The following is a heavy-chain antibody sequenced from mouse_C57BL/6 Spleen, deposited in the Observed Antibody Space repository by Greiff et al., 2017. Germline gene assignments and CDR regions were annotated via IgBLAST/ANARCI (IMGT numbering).Heavy chain of an antibody. CDR1: GYSFTGYF. Sequence: VQLKESGPELVKPGDSVKISCKASGYSFTGYFMNWVMQSHGKSLEWIGRINPYNGDTFYNQKFKGKAKLTVDKSSSAAHMELRSLTSEDSAVYYCARGGGYYPFAYWGQGTLVTVSA. CDR3: ARGGGYYPFAY. V-gene: IGHV1-20*01. CDR2: INPYNGDT. J-gene: IGHJ3*01. D-gene: IGHD2-3*01.